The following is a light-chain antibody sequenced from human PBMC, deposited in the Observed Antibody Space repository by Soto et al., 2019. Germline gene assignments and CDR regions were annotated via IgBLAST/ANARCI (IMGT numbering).Light chain of an antibody. CDR1: SSDVGSYDF. Sequence: QAVVTQPASVSGSPGQSITMSCTGTSSDVGSYDFVSWYQQHPGKAPKLLIYEVSNRPSGVSARFSGSKSDNTASLTISGLQAADEAAYFCSSYSSSTVRYVVGSGTKLTVL. J-gene: IGLJ1*01. V-gene: IGLV2-14*01. CDR2: EVS. CDR3: SSYSSSTVRYV.